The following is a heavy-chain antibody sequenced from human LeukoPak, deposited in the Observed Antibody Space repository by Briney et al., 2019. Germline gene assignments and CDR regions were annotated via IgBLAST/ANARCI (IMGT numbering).Heavy chain of an antibody. D-gene: IGHD6-13*01. CDR3: ARAQYSSSWDY. J-gene: IGHJ4*02. Sequence: SETLSLTCTVSGGSISRYYWSWIRPPPGMGLEWIGYIYYSGSTNYNPSPKSRVTISVDTSKNQFSLKLSSVTAADTAVYYCARAQYSSSWDYWGQGTLVTVSS. CDR1: GGSISRYY. CDR2: IYYSGST. V-gene: IGHV4-59*01.